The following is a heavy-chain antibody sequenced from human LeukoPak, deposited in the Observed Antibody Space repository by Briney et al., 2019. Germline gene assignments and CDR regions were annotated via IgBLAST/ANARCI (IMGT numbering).Heavy chain of an antibody. CDR1: GFTFSNYG. CDR2: ISFDGDKR. J-gene: IGHJ4*02. Sequence: GGSLRLSCAASGFTFSNYGMHWVRQVPGKGLEWLTIISFDGDKRYYADSVKGRFTISRDNSNNTLYLQMNSLRPGDTGLYYCVRGKGYRSGRPRLDYWGQGTLVTVSS. CDR3: VRGKGYRSGRPRLDY. V-gene: IGHV3-30*04. D-gene: IGHD6-19*01.